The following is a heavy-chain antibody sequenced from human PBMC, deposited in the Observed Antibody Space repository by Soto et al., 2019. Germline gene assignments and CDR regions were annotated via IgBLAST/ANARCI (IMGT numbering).Heavy chain of an antibody. CDR1: GGSISSYY. CDR2: IYYSGST. D-gene: IGHD6-19*01. J-gene: IGHJ6*02. V-gene: IGHV4-59*12. Sequence: SETLSLTCTVSGGSISSYYWSWIRQPPGKGLEWIGYIYYSGSTNYNPSLKSRVTISVDTSKNQCSLKLSSVTAADTAVYYCATPGSGWSEYYYGMDVWGQGTTVTVSS. CDR3: ATPGSGWSEYYYGMDV.